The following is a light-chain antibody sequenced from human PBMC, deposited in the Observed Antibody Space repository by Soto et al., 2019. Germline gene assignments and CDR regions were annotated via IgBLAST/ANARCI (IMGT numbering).Light chain of an antibody. CDR3: QQYNNWPPWT. V-gene: IGKV3-15*01. Sequence: EIVMTQSPATLSVSPGERATLSCRASQSVSTNLAWYLQKPGQAPRLLIYAASTRATGIPARLGSSGSGTEFTLTIRSLQSKAFAVYYCQQYNNWPPWTFGQGTKVEIK. J-gene: IGKJ1*01. CDR2: AAS. CDR1: QSVSTN.